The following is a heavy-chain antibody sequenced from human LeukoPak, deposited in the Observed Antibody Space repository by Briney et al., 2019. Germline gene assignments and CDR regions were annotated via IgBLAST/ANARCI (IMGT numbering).Heavy chain of an antibody. J-gene: IGHJ4*02. D-gene: IGHD3-10*01. CDR1: GFTFSSYA. V-gene: IGHV3-23*01. CDR2: ISGSGGST. Sequence: GGSLRLSCAASGFTFSSYAMSWVRQAPGKGLEWVSAISGSGGSTYYADSVKGRFTISRDNSKNTLYLQMNSLRAEDTAVYYCAKAFSTPRLLWLKSPMEYYFDYWGQGTLVTVSS. CDR3: AKAFSTPRLLWLKSPMEYYFDY.